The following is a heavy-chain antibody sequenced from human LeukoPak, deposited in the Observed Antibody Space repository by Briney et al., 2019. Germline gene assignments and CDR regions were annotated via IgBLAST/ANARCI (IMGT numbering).Heavy chain of an antibody. Sequence: PSETLSLTSTVSGGPITSYYWSWIRQPPGKGLEWIGYIYYTGSTKYSPSLESRVAISVDTSKNQFSLRLSSVTAADTAVYYCARQNPAAAGQGLDYWGQGTLVTVSS. D-gene: IGHD6-13*01. V-gene: IGHV4-59*08. CDR1: GGPITSYY. J-gene: IGHJ4*01. CDR3: ARQNPAAAGQGLDY. CDR2: IYYTGST.